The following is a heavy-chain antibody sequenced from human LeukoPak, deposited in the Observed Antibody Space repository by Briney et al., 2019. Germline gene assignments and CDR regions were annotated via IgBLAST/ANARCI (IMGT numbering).Heavy chain of an antibody. V-gene: IGHV4-59*01. Sequence: SETLSLTCTVSGGSISSYYWSWIRQPPGKGLEWIGYMYYSGTTNYNPSLKSRVTILKDMSKNRFSLRLTSVTAADTAVYYCARVGGAPLGAFDIWGPGTMVTVSS. CDR3: ARVGGAPLGAFDI. CDR2: MYYSGTT. D-gene: IGHD3-16*01. CDR1: GGSISSYY. J-gene: IGHJ3*02.